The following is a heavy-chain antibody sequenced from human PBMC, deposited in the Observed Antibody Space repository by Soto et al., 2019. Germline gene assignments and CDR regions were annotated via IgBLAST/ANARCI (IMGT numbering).Heavy chain of an antibody. CDR3: ARGANWPDDAFDI. CDR2: ISSSSYI. Sequence: GGSLRLSCAASGFTFSSYSMNWVRQAPGKGLEWVSSISSSSYIYYADSVKGRFTISRDNAKNSLYLQMNSLRAEDTAVYYCARGANWPDDAFDIWGQGTMVTVSS. J-gene: IGHJ3*02. V-gene: IGHV3-21*01. CDR1: GFTFSSYS.